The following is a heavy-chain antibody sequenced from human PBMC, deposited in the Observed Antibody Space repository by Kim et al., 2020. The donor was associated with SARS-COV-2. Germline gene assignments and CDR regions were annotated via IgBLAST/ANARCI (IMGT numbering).Heavy chain of an antibody. J-gene: IGHJ6*02. D-gene: IGHD6-19*01. V-gene: IGHV3-23*01. Sequence: GGSLRLSCAASGFTFSSYAMSWVRQAPGKGLEWVSAISGSGGSTYYADSVKGRFTISRDNSKNTLYLQMNSLRAEDTAVYYCAKDRISSGSGWSLTPHYYYYGMDVWGQGTTVTVSS. CDR3: AKDRISSGSGWSLTPHYYYYGMDV. CDR1: GFTFSSYA. CDR2: ISGSGGST.